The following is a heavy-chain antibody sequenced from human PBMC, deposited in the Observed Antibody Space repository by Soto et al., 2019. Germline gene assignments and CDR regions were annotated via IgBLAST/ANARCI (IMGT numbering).Heavy chain of an antibody. CDR3: ARGEVVAATTYSDY. CDR2: INPSGGST. D-gene: IGHD2-15*01. Sequence: ASVKVSCKASGYTFTTYYMHWVRQAPGQGLEWLGIINPSGGSTNYAQKFQGRVAMTRDTSTSTVYMDLTSLRSEDTAVYYCARGEVVAATTYSDYWGQGTLVTVSS. V-gene: IGHV1-46*01. J-gene: IGHJ4*02. CDR1: GYTFTTYY.